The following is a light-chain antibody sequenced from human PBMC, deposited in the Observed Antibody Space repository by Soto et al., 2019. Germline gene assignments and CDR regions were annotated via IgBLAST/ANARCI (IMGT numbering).Light chain of an antibody. CDR3: QSYDSSLSGYV. Sequence: QSVLTQPPSVSGAPGQRVTISCTGSSSNIGAGYDVHWYQQLPGTAPKLLIYGNSSRPSGVPDRFSGSKSGTSASLAITGLQAEDDADYYCQSYDSSLSGYVFGTGTKVTAL. CDR2: GNS. J-gene: IGLJ1*01. V-gene: IGLV1-40*01. CDR1: SSNIGAGYD.